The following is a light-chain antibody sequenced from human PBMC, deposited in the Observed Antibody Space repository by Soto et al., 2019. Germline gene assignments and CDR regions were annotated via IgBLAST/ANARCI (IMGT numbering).Light chain of an antibody. CDR1: QTVVRN. Sequence: EVVMTQSPATLSVSPGDRATLSCRASQTVVRNLAWYRQTPGQAPRLLIYGASTRATGIPARFSGSGSGTEFTLTISSLQSEDFAVYYCQQYNNWPLTFGGGTKVDI. CDR2: GAS. J-gene: IGKJ4*01. CDR3: QQYNNWPLT. V-gene: IGKV3-15*01.